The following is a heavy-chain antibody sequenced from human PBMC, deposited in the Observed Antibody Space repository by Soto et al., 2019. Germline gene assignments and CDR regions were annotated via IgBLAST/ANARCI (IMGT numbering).Heavy chain of an antibody. CDR2: IYYSGST. V-gene: IGHV4-39*01. CDR1: GGSISSISYY. CDR3: ARYIMGTCYYYYGMDV. D-gene: IGHD5-12*01. Sequence: SETLSLTCTVSGGSISSISYYWGWIRQPPGKGLEWIGSIYYSGSTYYNPSLKSRVTISVDTSKNQFSLKLSSVTAADTAVYYCARYIMGTCYYYYGMDVWGQGTTVTVSS. J-gene: IGHJ6*02.